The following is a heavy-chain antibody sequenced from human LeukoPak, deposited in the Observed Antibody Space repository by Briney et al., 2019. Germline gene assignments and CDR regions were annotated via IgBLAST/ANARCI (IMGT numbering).Heavy chain of an antibody. D-gene: IGHD3-16*01. CDR2: IYYSGST. J-gene: IGHJ4*02. CDR3: ARLWGSDY. CDR1: GGSISSSGYY. Sequence: SETLSLTCTVSGGSISSSGYYWGWIRQPPGKGLEWIGSIYYSGSTYYNPSLKSRVTISVDTSKNQFSLKLSSVTAADTAVYYCARLWGSDYWGQGTLVTVSS. V-gene: IGHV4-39*01.